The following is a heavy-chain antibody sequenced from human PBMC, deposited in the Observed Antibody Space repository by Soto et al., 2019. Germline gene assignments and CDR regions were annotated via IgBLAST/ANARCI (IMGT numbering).Heavy chain of an antibody. D-gene: IGHD1-1*01. CDR1: SGPDSSHN. CDR2: VYYTGGT. J-gene: IGHJ6*02. CDR3: VRQGIGNLHGLVDV. Sequence: QVQLQQSGPGLVKPSETLSLTCTVSSGPDSSHNWGWIRQPPGRGLEWIGYVYYTGGTSYNPSLQTRVTISADTSTTHISLTLSSVTAADTAVYYCVRQGIGNLHGLVDVWGHGTTVSVSS. V-gene: IGHV4-59*08.